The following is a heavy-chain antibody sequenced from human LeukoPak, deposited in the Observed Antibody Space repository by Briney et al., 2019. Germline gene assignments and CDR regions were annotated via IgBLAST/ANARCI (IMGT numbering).Heavy chain of an antibody. J-gene: IGHJ4*02. CDR3: ARGWGMGYYDYVWGSYRWDY. V-gene: IGHV1-2*06. Sequence: GASVTVSCKASGYTFTVYYMHWVRQAPGQGLEWMGRINPNSGGTNYAQKFQGRVTMTRDTSISTAYMELSRLRSDDTAVYYCARGWGMGYYDYVWGSYRWDYWGQGTLVTVSS. CDR1: GYTFTVYY. D-gene: IGHD3-16*02. CDR2: INPNSGGT.